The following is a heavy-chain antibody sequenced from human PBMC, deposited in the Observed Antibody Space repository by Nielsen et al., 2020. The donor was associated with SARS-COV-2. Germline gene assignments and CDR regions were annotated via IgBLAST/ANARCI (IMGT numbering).Heavy chain of an antibody. CDR2: IYYSGST. V-gene: IGHV4-39*07. Sequence: SETLSLTCTVSGGSISSNNYYWGWIRQPPGKGLEWIGSIYYSGSTYYNPSLKSRVTISVDTSKNQFSLKLSSVSAADTAVYYCAREPWGSWEYYFDYWGQGTLVTVSS. CDR1: GGSISSNNYY. J-gene: IGHJ4*02. D-gene: IGHD6-13*01. CDR3: AREPWGSWEYYFDY.